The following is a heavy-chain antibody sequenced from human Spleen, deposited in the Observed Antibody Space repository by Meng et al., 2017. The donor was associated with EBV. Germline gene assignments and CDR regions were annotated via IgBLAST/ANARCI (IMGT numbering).Heavy chain of an antibody. CDR2: TNTNTGNP. Sequence: QVELVQSGFELKKPGASVKVSCKASGYTFTNYDMNWGRQAPGQGLEWMGWTNTNTGNPTYAQGFTGRFVFSLDTSVGTAYLQISSLKAEDTAVYYCARQGRSDYYDSSGSDYWGQGTLVTVSS. CDR1: GYTFTNYD. CDR3: ARQGRSDYYDSSGSDY. J-gene: IGHJ4*02. V-gene: IGHV7-4-1*02. D-gene: IGHD3-22*01.